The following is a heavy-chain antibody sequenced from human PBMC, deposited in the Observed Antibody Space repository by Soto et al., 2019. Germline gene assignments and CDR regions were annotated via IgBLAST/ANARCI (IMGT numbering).Heavy chain of an antibody. J-gene: IGHJ3*02. V-gene: IGHV3-23*01. CDR2: ISDSGSST. D-gene: IGHD2-21*01. Sequence: PGGSLRVSCAASRFTFSTYAMSWVRQAPGKGLEWVSTISDSGSSTYYADSVKGRFTISRDNSKSTLYLQMNSLRAEDTAIYYCAKGGVVVLIATAAYDAFDIWGQGTKVTVSS. CDR3: AKGGVVVLIATAAYDAFDI. CDR1: RFTFSTYA.